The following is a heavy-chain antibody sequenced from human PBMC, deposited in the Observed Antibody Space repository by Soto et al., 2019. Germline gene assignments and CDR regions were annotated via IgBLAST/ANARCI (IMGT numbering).Heavy chain of an antibody. CDR2: INMDGSST. CDR3: ARWPRGLYKYDY. CDR1: GFTFSGDW. V-gene: IGHV3-74*01. J-gene: IGHJ4*01. Sequence: GGSLRLSCAASGFTFSGDWMHWVRQGAGKGLVWVSRINMDGSSTNYADPVKGRFTISRDNAKNTLYLQMNSLRVDDTAVYYCARWPRGLYKYDYWGHGAXVTVSS. D-gene: IGHD2-8*01.